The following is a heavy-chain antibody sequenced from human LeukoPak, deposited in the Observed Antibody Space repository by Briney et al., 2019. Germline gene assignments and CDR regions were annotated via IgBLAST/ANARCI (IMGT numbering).Heavy chain of an antibody. CDR3: ARLPGGYCSSTSCLIP. V-gene: IGHV1-69*13. J-gene: IGHJ5*02. CDR2: IIPIFGTA. CDR1: GGTFSSYA. D-gene: IGHD2-2*01. Sequence: SVKVSCKASGGTFSSYAISWVRQAPGQRLEWMGGIIPIFGTANYAQKFQGRVTITADESTSTAYMELSSLRSEDTAVYYCARLPGGYCSSTSCLIPWGQGTLVTVSS.